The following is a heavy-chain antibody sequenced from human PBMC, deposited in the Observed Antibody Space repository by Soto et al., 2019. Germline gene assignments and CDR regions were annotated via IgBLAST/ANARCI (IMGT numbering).Heavy chain of an antibody. Sequence: ASVKVSCKVSGYTLTELSMHWVRQAPGKGLEWMGGIIPIFGTANYAQKFQGRVTITADESTSTAYMELSSLRSEDTAVYYCARKTVRRDGYNLNLFDYWGQGTLVTVSS. CDR1: GYTLTELS. J-gene: IGHJ4*02. D-gene: IGHD5-12*01. CDR2: IIPIFGTA. CDR3: ARKTVRRDGYNLNLFDY. V-gene: IGHV1-69*13.